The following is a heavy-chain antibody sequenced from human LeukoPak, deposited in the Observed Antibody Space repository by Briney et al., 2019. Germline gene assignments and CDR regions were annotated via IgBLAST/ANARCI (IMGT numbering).Heavy chain of an antibody. CDR2: ISWSSGSI. V-gene: IGHV3-9*01. D-gene: IGHD3-22*01. CDR3: AKDTYYYDSSGTS. CDR1: GFTFDDYA. Sequence: GRSLRLSCAASGFTFDDYAMHWVRQAPGKGLEWVSGISWSSGSIGYADSVKGRFTISRDNAKNSLYLQMNSLRAEDTALYYCAKDTYYYDSSGTSWGQGTLVTVSS. J-gene: IGHJ5*02.